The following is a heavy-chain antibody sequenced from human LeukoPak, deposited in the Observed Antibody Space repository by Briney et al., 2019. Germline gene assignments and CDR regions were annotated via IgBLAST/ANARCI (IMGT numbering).Heavy chain of an antibody. CDR3: AQASSSGWAPPRN. V-gene: IGHV4-28*01. J-gene: IGHJ4*02. D-gene: IGHD6-19*01. CDR1: GYSISSSNW. Sequence: PSDTLSLTCAVSGYSISSSNWWGWIRQPPGQGLEWIGYIYYSGSTYYNPSLKSRVTMSVDTSKNHFSLKLSSVTAVDTAVYYCAQASSSGWAPPRNWGQGTLVTVSS. CDR2: IYYSGST.